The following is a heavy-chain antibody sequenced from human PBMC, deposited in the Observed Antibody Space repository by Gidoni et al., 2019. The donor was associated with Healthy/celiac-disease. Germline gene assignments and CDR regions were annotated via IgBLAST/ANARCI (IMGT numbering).Heavy chain of an antibody. D-gene: IGHD2-15*01. CDR2: ISSSSSDI. CDR1: GFTFSSYS. V-gene: IGHV3-21*01. J-gene: IGHJ6*02. Sequence: EVQLVESGGGLVKPGGSLRLSCAASGFTFSSYSMNWVRQAPGKGLEWVSSISSSSSDIYYADSVKGRFTISRDNAKNSLYLKMNSQRAEDTDVYYCARGYCSGGSCYYYGMDVWGQGTTVTVSS. CDR3: ARGYCSGGSCYYYGMDV.